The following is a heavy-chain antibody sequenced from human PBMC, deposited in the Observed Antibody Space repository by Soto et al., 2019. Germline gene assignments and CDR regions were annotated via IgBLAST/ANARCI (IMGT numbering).Heavy chain of an antibody. D-gene: IGHD4-17*01. CDR2: IYHSGST. J-gene: IGHJ4*02. CDR3: ARRYGASFDY. V-gene: IGHV4-30-2*01. Sequence: PSDTLSLTCTVSGDSISSVGISWNWIRQPPGKGLEWIGYIYHSGSTYYNPSLKSRVTISVDRSKNQFSLKLSSVTAADTAVYYCARRYGASFDYWGQG. CDR1: GDSISSVGIS.